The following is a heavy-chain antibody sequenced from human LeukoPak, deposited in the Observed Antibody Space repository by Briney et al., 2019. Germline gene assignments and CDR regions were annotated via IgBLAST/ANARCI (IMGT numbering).Heavy chain of an antibody. V-gene: IGHV1-2*02. CDR2: INPNSGGT. J-gene: IGHJ6*02. CDR1: GYTFTGYY. D-gene: IGHD6-13*01. CDR3: ARDGAAAAGNLYYGMDV. Sequence: GASVKVSCKASGYTFTGYYMHWVRQAPGQGLEWMGWINPNSGGTNYAQKFQGRVTMTRDTSISTAYMELSGLRSDDTAVYYCARDGAAAAGNLYYGMDVWGQGTTVTVSS.